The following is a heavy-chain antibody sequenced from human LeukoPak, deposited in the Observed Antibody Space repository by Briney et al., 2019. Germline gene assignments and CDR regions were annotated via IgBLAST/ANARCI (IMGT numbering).Heavy chain of an antibody. CDR2: IIPIFGTA. J-gene: IGHJ4*02. Sequence: SVKVSCKASGGTFSSYAISWVRQAPGQGLEWMGGIIPIFGTANYAQKFQGRVTITADKSTSTAYMELSSLRSEDTAVYYCARMVAARSGFDYWGQGTLVTVSS. V-gene: IGHV1-69*06. CDR3: ARMVAARSGFDY. D-gene: IGHD2-15*01. CDR1: GGTFSSYA.